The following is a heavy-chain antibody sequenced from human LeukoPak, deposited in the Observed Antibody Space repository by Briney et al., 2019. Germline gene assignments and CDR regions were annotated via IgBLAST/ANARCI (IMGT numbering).Heavy chain of an antibody. CDR3: APEPSDDVES. CDR2: IDEDGGEE. CDR1: GITFRRHW. V-gene: IGHV3-7*01. J-gene: IGHJ4*02. Sequence: PGGSLRLSCAASGITFRRHWMSWVRQAPGKGLEWVANIDEDGGEENYVDSVKGRFTISRDNAKNSWYLQMNSLRTEDTAMYYCAPEPSDDVESWGQGILVTVSS. D-gene: IGHD5-24*01.